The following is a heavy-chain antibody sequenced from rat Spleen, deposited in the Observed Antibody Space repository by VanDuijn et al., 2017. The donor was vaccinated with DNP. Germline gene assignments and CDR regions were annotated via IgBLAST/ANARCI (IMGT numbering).Heavy chain of an antibody. Sequence: EVQLVESGGGLVQPGRSMKLSCAASGFTFSSFPMAWVRQAPTKGLEWVATISTSGGSTYYRDSVKGRFTISRDNAKSTLYLQMNSLRSEDTATYYCVRHEDSSSHIYGFAYWGQGTLVTVSS. D-gene: IGHD1-2*01. V-gene: IGHV5-46*01. CDR2: ISTSGGST. J-gene: IGHJ3*01. CDR3: VRHEDSSSHIYGFAY. CDR1: GFTFSSFP.